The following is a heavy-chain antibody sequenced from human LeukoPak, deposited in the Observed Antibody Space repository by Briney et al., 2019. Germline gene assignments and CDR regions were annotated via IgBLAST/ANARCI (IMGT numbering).Heavy chain of an antibody. CDR1: GFTFTSSA. Sequence: SVKVSCKASGFTFTSSAVQWVRQARGQRLEWIGWIVVGSGNTNYAQKFQERVTFTRDMSTSTAYMELSTLRSEDTAVYYCAREVMDNLRFDYWGQGTLVTVSS. CDR3: AREVMDNLRFDY. V-gene: IGHV1-58*01. CDR2: IVVGSGNT. D-gene: IGHD1-14*01. J-gene: IGHJ4*02.